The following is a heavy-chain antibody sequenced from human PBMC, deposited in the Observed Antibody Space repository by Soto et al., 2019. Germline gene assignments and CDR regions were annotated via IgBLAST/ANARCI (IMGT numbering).Heavy chain of an antibody. V-gene: IGHV1-18*04. J-gene: IGHJ4*02. D-gene: IGHD5-12*01. CDR1: GYTFTSYG. CDR2: ISAYNGNT. CDR3: ARSGYSGYEEGPFDY. Sequence: SVKVSCKASGYTFTSYGISWVRQAPGQGLEWMGWISAYNGNTNYAQKLQGRVTMTTDTSTSTAYMELRSLRSDDTAVYYCARSGYSGYEEGPFDYWGQGTLVTVSS.